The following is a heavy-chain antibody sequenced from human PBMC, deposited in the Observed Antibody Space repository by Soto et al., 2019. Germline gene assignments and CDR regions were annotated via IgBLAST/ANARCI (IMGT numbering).Heavy chain of an antibody. D-gene: IGHD3-16*01. V-gene: IGHV3-7*01. CDR3: VRDLALMADY. CDR2: IKQDGGEE. CDR1: GFIFSDYS. Sequence: GGSLRLSCAASGFIFSDYSMSWVRQSPGKGLEGVANIKQDGGEEDYVDSVKGRLTISRDNAKNSLYLQMNSLRVDDTAMYYCVRDLALMADYWGQGTLVTVSS. J-gene: IGHJ4*02.